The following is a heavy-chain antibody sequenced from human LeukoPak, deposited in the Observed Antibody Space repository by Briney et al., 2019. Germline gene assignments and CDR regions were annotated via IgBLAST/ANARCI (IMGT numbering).Heavy chain of an antibody. D-gene: IGHD3-9*01. Sequence: GASVKVSCKASGYTFTNYAMHWVRQAPGQRLEWMGWINAGDGNTKYSQKFQGRVTITRDTSASTAYMELSSLRSEDTAVYYCARSELYDILTGYSYYFDYWGQGTLVTVSS. CDR3: ARSELYDILTGYSYYFDY. V-gene: IGHV1-3*01. J-gene: IGHJ4*02. CDR1: GYTFTNYA. CDR2: INAGDGNT.